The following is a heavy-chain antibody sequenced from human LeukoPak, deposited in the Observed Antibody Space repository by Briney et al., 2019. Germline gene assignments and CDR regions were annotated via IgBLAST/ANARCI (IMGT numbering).Heavy chain of an antibody. CDR1: GYTFTTYG. CDR2: ISAYNGNK. J-gene: IGHJ4*02. V-gene: IGHV1-18*01. D-gene: IGHD3-9*01. Sequence: ASVKVSCKASGYTFTTYGISWVRQAPGQGLEWMGWISAYNGNKDYAQKFQGRVTLTTDTSTNTAFMELRSLRSDDTAVYYCAKAPKGFHRLVIIPTAFPLDQWGQGTLVTVSS. CDR3: AKAPKGFHRLVIIPTAFPLDQ.